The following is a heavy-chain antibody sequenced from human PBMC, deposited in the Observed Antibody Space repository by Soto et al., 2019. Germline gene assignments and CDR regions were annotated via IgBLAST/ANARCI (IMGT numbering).Heavy chain of an antibody. V-gene: IGHV3-21*01. J-gene: IGHJ3*02. Sequence: GGALRLSCEASGFTFSSYSMNWVRQAPGRGLEWVSSISSSSSYIYYADSVKGRFTISRDNAKNSLYLQMNSLRAEDTAVYYCARVARGGAAAFDAFDIWGQGTMVTVSS. CDR1: GFTFSSYS. CDR3: ARVARGGAAAFDAFDI. CDR2: ISSSSSYI. D-gene: IGHD6-13*01.